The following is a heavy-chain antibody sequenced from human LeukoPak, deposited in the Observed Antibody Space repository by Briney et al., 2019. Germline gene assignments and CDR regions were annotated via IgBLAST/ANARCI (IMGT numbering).Heavy chain of an antibody. CDR2: MNPNSGNT. CDR1: GYTFTNYD. Sequence: ASVKVSCKASGYTFTNYDINWLRQATGQGLGWMGWMNPNSGNTGTITRDTSISTAYMELSSLKSEDTAVYYCARGGCESCYNYWGQGTLVTVSS. V-gene: IGHV1-8*03. D-gene: IGHD2-15*01. CDR3: ARGGCESCYNY. J-gene: IGHJ4*02.